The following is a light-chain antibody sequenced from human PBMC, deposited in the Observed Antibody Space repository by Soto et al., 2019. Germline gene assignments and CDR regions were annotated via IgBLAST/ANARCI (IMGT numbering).Light chain of an antibody. J-gene: IGKJ1*01. Sequence: DIVLTQSPGTLSLSPGERATLSCRASESVSSNYLDWYQHKPGQAPRLLIYGASSSATGIPDRFSSSGSGTDFTLTISRLEPEDVAVYYCQQYGSSRKTFGQGTKVEIK. CDR1: ESVSSNY. CDR3: QQYGSSRKT. CDR2: GAS. V-gene: IGKV3-20*01.